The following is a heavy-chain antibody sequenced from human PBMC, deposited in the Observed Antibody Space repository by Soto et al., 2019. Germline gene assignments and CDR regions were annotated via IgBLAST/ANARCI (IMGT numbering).Heavy chain of an antibody. D-gene: IGHD1-26*01. CDR1: GFSFSTYT. CDR2: INGRSNYV. CDR3: AREDGVVGSSSAFDH. Sequence: GGSLRLSCVFSGFSFSTYTMNWVRQAPGKGLEWVSSINGRSNYVYYADSVKGRFTISRDNAKNSLYLQMNRLRAEDTAIYYCAREDGVVGSSSAFDHWGLGTLVTVSS. J-gene: IGHJ4*02. V-gene: IGHV3-21*01.